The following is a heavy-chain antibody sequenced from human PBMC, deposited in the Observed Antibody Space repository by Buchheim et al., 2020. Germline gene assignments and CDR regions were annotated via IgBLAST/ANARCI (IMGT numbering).Heavy chain of an antibody. V-gene: IGHV4-34*01. CDR2: IKHSGST. CDR1: GGSFSGYY. J-gene: IGHJ5*02. Sequence: QVQLQQWGAGLLKPSETLSLTCAVYGGSFSGYYWSWIRQPPGKGLEWIGEIKHSGSTNYNPSLKSRVTISVDTSKNQFSLKLSSVTAADTAVYYCARETITTFGGVIVIGWFDPWGQGTL. D-gene: IGHD3-16*02. CDR3: ARETITTFGGVIVIGWFDP.